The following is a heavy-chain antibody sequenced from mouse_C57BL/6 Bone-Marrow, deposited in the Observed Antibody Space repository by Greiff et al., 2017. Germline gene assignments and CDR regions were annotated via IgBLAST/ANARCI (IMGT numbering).Heavy chain of an antibody. Sequence: QVQLQQPGAELVKPGATVKLSCKASGYTFTSYWMHWVKQRPGQGLEWIGMIHPNSGSTNYNEKFKSKATLTVDKSSSTAFMQLSSLTAEDSAVYYCAYDYGVDYWGRGTTLTVSS. D-gene: IGHD2-4*01. J-gene: IGHJ2*01. CDR3: AYDYGVDY. CDR2: IHPNSGST. V-gene: IGHV1-64*01. CDR1: GYTFTSYW.